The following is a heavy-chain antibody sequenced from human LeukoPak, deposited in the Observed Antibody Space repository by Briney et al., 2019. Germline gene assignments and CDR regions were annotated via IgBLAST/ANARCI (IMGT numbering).Heavy chain of an antibody. Sequence: GGSLRLSCAASGFTFSSYAMSWVRQAPGKGLEWASAISGSGGSTYYADSVKGRFTISRDNSKNTLYLQMNSLRAEDTAVYYCARVSRYQLLYYMDVWGKGTTVTVSS. V-gene: IGHV3-23*01. CDR3: ARVSRYQLLYYMDV. J-gene: IGHJ6*03. D-gene: IGHD2-2*01. CDR2: ISGSGGST. CDR1: GFTFSSYA.